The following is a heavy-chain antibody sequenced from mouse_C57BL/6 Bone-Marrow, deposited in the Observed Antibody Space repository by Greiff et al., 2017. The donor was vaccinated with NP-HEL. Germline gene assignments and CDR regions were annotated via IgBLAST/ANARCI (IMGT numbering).Heavy chain of an antibody. J-gene: IGHJ4*01. D-gene: IGHD1-1*01. Sequence: EVQLQQSGPELVKPGASVKIPCKASGYTFTDYNMDWVKQSHGKSLEWIGDINPNNGGTIYNQKFKGTATLTVDKSSSTAYMELRSLTSEDTAVYDCARDYYGSSYDYAMDCWGQGTSVTVAS. CDR1: GYTFTDYN. V-gene: IGHV1-18*01. CDR2: INPNNGGT. CDR3: ARDYYGSSYDYAMDC.